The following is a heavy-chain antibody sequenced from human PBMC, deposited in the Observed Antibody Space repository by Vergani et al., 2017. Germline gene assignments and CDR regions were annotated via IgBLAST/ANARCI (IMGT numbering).Heavy chain of an antibody. CDR2: ICHTEDT. J-gene: IGHJ5*02. D-gene: IGHD6-13*01. Sequence: QVQLQESGPGLVKPPGTLSLTCAVSGDSISSNNCWSWVRQPPGKGLAWIGEICHTEDTKYNQSLRSRVTVSVDESRNLVSLRLNSVTAADTAVYYCARGSRAAGYSGPDAWGQGTRVTVSS. CDR1: GDSISSNNC. V-gene: IGHV4-4*03. CDR3: ARGSRAAGYSGPDA.